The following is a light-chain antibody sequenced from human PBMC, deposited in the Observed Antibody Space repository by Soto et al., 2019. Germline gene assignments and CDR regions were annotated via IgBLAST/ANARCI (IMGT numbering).Light chain of an antibody. J-gene: IGKJ1*01. CDR2: DAS. CDR1: QSVSSY. CDR3: QQGSNWPRT. Sequence: EIVLTQSPATLSLSPGERATLSCRASQSVSSYLAWYQQKPGQAPRLLIYDASNRATGIPARFSGSGSGPDFTLTISSLEPDDFAGYYCQQGSNWPRTFGQGTKVELK. V-gene: IGKV3-11*01.